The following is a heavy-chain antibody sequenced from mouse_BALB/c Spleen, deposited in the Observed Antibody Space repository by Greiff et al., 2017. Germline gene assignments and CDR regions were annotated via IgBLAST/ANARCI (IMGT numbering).Heavy chain of an antibody. D-gene: IGHD1-1*01. CDR3: ARDIYYYGSRGPSDAMDY. CDR1: GFTFTDDY. J-gene: IGHJ4*01. Sequence: EVKVVESGGGLVQPGGSLRLSCATSGFTFTDDYMSWVRQPPGKALEWLGFIRNKANGYTTEYSASVKGRFTISRDNSQSILYLQMNTLRAEDSATYYCARDIYYYGSRGPSDAMDYWGQGTSVTVSS. CDR2: IRNKANGYTT. V-gene: IGHV7-3*02.